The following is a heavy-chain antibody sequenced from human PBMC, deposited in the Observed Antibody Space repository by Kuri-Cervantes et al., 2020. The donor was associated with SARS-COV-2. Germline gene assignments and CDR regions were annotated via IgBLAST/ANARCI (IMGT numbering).Heavy chain of an antibody. V-gene: IGHV3-9*01. D-gene: IGHD5-12*01. CDR3: AKDISSVATSANFDY. CDR1: GFPFDDYA. Sequence: SLKISCVASGFPFDDYAMHWVRQAPGKGLEGVSGISWRGIKDYADTVKGRFITTRDNAKNSLYLQMNSLRAEDTAFYYCAKDISSVATSANFDYWGQGTLVTVSS. CDR2: ISWRGIK. J-gene: IGHJ4*02.